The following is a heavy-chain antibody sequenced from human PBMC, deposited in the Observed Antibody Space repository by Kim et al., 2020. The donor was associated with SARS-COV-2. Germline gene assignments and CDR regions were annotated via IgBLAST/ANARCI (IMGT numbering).Heavy chain of an antibody. J-gene: IGHJ6*02. CDR1: GFTFSSYS. Sequence: GGSLRLSCAASGFTFSSYSMNWVRQAPGKGLEWVSSISSSSSYIYYADSVKGRFTISRDNAKNSLYLQMNSLRAEDTAVYYCARDRWACSSTSCYGEYYYYGMDVWGQGPRSPSP. D-gene: IGHD2-2*01. CDR3: ARDRWACSSTSCYGEYYYYGMDV. CDR2: ISSSSSYI. V-gene: IGHV3-21*01.